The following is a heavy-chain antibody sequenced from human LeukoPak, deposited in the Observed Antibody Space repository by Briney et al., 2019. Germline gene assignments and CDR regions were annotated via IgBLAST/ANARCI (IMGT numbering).Heavy chain of an antibody. J-gene: IGHJ4*02. CDR2: INPHSGGT. Sequence: ASVKVSCKSSGYIFTCNYLHWLRQAPGQGLEWMGWINPHSGGTNYAQKLQGRVTMTRDTSISTAYMELSRLRSDDTAVYYCAGWGVIACRGPTCNHYFDYWGQGTLVTVSS. V-gene: IGHV1-2*02. CDR1: GYIFTCNY. CDR3: AGWGVIACRGPTCNHYFDY. D-gene: IGHD2-15*01.